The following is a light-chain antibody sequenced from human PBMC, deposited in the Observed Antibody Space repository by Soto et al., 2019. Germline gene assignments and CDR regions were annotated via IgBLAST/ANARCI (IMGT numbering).Light chain of an antibody. J-gene: IGLJ3*02. CDR2: GHN. V-gene: IGLV1-40*01. CDR1: YSNIGAGYE. CDR3: QSYDSSLSGSGV. Sequence: QSVLTQPPSVFGAPGQRVTISCTGSYSNIGAGYEVHWYQQIPGTAPKLLISGHNNRPSGVPDRFFGSKSGTSASLTIIGLQAEDEADYYCQSYDSSLSGSGVFGGGTKVTVL.